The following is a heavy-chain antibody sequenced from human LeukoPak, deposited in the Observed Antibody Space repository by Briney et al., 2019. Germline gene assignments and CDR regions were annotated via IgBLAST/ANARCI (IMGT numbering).Heavy chain of an antibody. V-gene: IGHV3-23*01. CDR3: AKAVSDYLHAFDM. Sequence: GGSLRLSCAASGFTFTTHAMSWVRQAPGKGLEWVSGISDSGRSTYYADSVKGRFTISRDNAKNTLYLQMNSLRADDTAVYYCAKAVSDYLHAFDMWGQGTMVTVSS. D-gene: IGHD3-10*01. CDR2: ISDSGRST. J-gene: IGHJ3*02. CDR1: GFTFTTHA.